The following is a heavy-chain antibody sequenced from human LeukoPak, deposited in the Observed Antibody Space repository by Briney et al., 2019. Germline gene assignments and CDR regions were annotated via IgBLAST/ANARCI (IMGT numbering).Heavy chain of an antibody. J-gene: IGHJ4*02. D-gene: IGHD2-15*01. V-gene: IGHV4-39*01. CDR3: ARLDIVVVVAAGSFDY. CDR1: GGSISSSSYY. Sequence: PSETLSLTCTVSGGSISSSSYYWSWIRQPPGKGLEWIGEINHSGSTNYNPSLKSRVTISVDTSKNQFSLKLSSVTAADTAVYYCARLDIVVVVAAGSFDYWGQGTLVTVSS. CDR2: INHSGST.